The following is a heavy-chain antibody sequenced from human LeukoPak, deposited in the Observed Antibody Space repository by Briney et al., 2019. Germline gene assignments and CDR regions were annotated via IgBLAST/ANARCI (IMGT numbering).Heavy chain of an antibody. CDR3: ARERGYYGSGTNDTFDF. CDR2: TYYRSTWYN. D-gene: IGHD3-10*01. CDR1: GDSVSTNSAA. J-gene: IGHJ3*01. Sequence: SQTLSLTCAISGDSVSTNSAAWNWIRQSPSRGLEWLGRTYYRSTWYNEYAESVRSRISINPDTSKNQFSLQLSFVAPEDTAVYYCARERGYYGSGTNDTFDFWGQGTMVTVSS. V-gene: IGHV6-1*01.